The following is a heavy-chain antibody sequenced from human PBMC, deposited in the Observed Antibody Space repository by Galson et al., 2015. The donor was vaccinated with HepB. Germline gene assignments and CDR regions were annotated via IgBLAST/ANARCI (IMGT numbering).Heavy chain of an antibody. V-gene: IGHV3-30*02. CDR3: AKVGGWVLAIDY. CDR1: GFTFSSYG. Sequence: SLRLSCAASGFTFSSYGMHWVRQAPGKGLEWVAFIRYDGSNKYYADSVKGRFTISRDNSKNTLYLQMNSLRAEDTAVYYCAKVGGWVLAIDYWGQGTLVTVSS. D-gene: IGHD1-26*01. J-gene: IGHJ4*02. CDR2: IRYDGSNK.